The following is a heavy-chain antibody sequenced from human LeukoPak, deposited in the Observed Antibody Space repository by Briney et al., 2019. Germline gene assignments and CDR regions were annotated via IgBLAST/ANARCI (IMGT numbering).Heavy chain of an antibody. CDR3: AKAQYDWVTLAFDY. CDR2: IRYDGRNK. CDR1: GFTFSSYG. D-gene: IGHD4-23*01. Sequence: GGSLRLSCAASGFTFSSYGMHWVRQAPGKGLEWVAFIRYDGRNKYYADSVKGRFTISRDNSKNTLYLQMNSLRAEDTAVYYCAKAQYDWVTLAFDYWGQGTLVTVSS. V-gene: IGHV3-30*02. J-gene: IGHJ4*02.